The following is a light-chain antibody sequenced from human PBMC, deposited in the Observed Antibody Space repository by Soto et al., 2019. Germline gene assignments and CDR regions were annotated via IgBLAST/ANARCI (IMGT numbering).Light chain of an antibody. CDR3: SSYINSGSLKV. CDR1: SSDVGGYNY. CDR2: DVS. J-gene: IGLJ1*01. V-gene: IGLV2-14*01. Sequence: QSVLTQPASVSGSPGQSITISCTGTSSDVGGYNYVSWYQQHPGKAPKLMIYDVSNRPSGVSNRFSGSKSGNTASLTISGLQAEDEADYYCSSYINSGSLKVFGTGTKVTVL.